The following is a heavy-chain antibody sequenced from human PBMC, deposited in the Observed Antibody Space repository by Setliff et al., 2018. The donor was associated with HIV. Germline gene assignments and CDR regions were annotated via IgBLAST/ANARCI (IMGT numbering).Heavy chain of an antibody. CDR2: IDPNGGAT. Sequence: ASVKVSCMAFGYTFTSYFLHWVRQAPGQGLEWLGIIDPNGGATNNAQKLQGRLTVTTDTSTGTLYMELSNLRSDDSAVYYCARAGGGATDQAFDIWGQGTMVTVSS. D-gene: IGHD2-2*01. V-gene: IGHV1-46*01. J-gene: IGHJ3*02. CDR1: GYTFTSYF. CDR3: ARAGGGATDQAFDI.